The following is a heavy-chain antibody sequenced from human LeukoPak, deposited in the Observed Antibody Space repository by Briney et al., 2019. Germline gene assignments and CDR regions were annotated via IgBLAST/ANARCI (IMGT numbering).Heavy chain of an antibody. CDR1: GGSISSYY. V-gene: IGHV4-59*12. D-gene: IGHD3-10*01. CDR2: IYYSGST. Sequence: SETLSLTCTVSGGSISSYYWSWIRQPPGKGLEWIGYIYYSGSTNYNPSLKSRVTISVDTSKNQFSLKLSSVTAADTAVYYCARRPLLWFGEFRAWFDPWGQGTLVTVSS. J-gene: IGHJ5*02. CDR3: ARRPLLWFGEFRAWFDP.